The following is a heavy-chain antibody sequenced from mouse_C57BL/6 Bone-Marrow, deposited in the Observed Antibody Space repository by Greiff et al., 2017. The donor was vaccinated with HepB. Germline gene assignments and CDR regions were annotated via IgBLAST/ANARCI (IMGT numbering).Heavy chain of an antibody. Sequence: EVNVVESGGGLVKPGGSLKLSCAASGFTFSSYTMSWVRQTPEKRLEWVATISGGGGNTYYPDSVKGRFTISRDNAKITLYLQMSSLRSEDTALYYCARHPIWGTGTTVTVSS. CDR2: ISGGGGNT. CDR1: GFTFSSYT. V-gene: IGHV5-9*01. CDR3: ARHPI. J-gene: IGHJ1*03.